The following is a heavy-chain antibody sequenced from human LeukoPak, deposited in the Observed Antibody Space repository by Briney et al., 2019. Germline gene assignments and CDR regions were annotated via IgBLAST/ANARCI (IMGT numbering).Heavy chain of an antibody. CDR3: ATSRGGKRGENYFDY. CDR1: GFTFDDYA. V-gene: IGHV3-9*01. J-gene: IGHJ4*02. Sequence: PGGSLRLSCAASGFTFDDYAMHWVRQAPGKGLEWVSGISWNSGSIGYADSVKGRFTISRDNAKNSLYLQMNSLRAEDTALYYCATSRGGKRGENYFDYWGQGTLVTVSS. D-gene: IGHD2-15*01. CDR2: ISWNSGSI.